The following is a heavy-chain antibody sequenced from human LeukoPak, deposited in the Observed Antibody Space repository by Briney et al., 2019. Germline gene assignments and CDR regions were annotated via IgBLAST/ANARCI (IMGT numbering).Heavy chain of an antibody. J-gene: IGHJ4*02. Sequence: GGSLRLSCAASGFTFSGYSMNWVRQAPGQGLEWVSAISSDSRYIYYADSVKGRFTTSRDNAKNSLYLQMNSLRAEDTAVYYCAKEGVNWNDGKDYWGQGTLVTVSS. CDR1: GFTFSGYS. CDR3: AKEGVNWNDGKDY. CDR2: ISSDSRYI. D-gene: IGHD1-1*01. V-gene: IGHV3-21*06.